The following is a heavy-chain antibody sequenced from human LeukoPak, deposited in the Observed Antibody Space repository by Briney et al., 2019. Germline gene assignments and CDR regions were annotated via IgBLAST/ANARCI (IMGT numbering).Heavy chain of an antibody. CDR1: GFTFSSYG. J-gene: IGHJ4*02. CDR2: ISYDGSNK. CDR3: AKDSAGSVDY. Sequence: LSGGSLRLSCAASGFTFSSYGMHWVSQAPGKGLEWVAVISYDGSNKYYADSVKGRFTISRDNSKNTLYLQMNSLRAEDTAVYYCAKDSAGSVDYWGQGTLVTVSS. D-gene: IGHD6-19*01. V-gene: IGHV3-30*18.